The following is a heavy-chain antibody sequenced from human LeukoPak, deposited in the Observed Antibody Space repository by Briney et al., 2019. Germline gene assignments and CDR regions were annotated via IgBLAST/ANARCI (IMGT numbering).Heavy chain of an antibody. D-gene: IGHD2-21*02. J-gene: IGHJ4*02. CDR3: ARVLSISYCGGDCYSESFDY. CDR2: ISYDGSNK. V-gene: IGHV3-30-3*01. Sequence: HPGGSLRLSCAASGFTFSSYAMHWVRQAPGKGLEWVAVISYDGSNKYYADSVKGRFTISRDNSKNTLYLQMNSLRAEDTAVYYCARVLSISYCGGDCYSESFDYWGQGTLVTVSS. CDR1: GFTFSSYA.